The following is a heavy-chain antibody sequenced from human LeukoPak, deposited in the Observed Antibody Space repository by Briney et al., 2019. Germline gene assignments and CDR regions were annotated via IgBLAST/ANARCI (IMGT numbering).Heavy chain of an antibody. CDR2: ISYDGSKK. D-gene: IGHD2-2*01. CDR1: GFIFSSHV. Sequence: GGFLRLSCAAPGFIFSSHVMHWVRQAPGKGLEWVAVISYDGSKKDYADSVKDRFTISRDNSKNTLYLQMNSLRVEDTAVYYCARGGYCRSNSCFGMDVWGQGTTVTVSS. V-gene: IGHV3-30*04. J-gene: IGHJ6*02. CDR3: ARGGYCRSNSCFGMDV.